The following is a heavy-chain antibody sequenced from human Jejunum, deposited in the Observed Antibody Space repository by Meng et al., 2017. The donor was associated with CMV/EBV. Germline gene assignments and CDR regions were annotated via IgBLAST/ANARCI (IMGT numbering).Heavy chain of an antibody. J-gene: IGHJ6*02. CDR2: MNPNSGNT. CDR1: D. D-gene: IGHD2-2*02. V-gene: IGHV1-8*01. CDR3: ARALKCSSTSCYTKYYYGMDV. Sequence: DVNWVRQAPGQGLEWMGWMNPNSGNTGYAQKFQGRVTMTRNTSISTAYMELSSLRSEDTAVYYCARALKCSSTSCYTKYYYGMDVWGQGTTVTVSS.